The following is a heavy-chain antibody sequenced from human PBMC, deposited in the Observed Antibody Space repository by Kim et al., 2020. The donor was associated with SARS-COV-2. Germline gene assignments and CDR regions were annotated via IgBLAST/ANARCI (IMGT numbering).Heavy chain of an antibody. J-gene: IGHJ4*02. V-gene: IGHV1-24*01. D-gene: IGHD3-22*01. CDR1: GYTLTELS. CDR2: FDPEDGET. CDR3: ATLDSSGYYKEYYFDY. Sequence: ASVKVSCKVSGYTLTELSMHWVRQAPGKGLELMGGFDPEDGETIYAQKFQGRVTMTEDTSTDTAYMELSSLRSEDTAVYYCATLDSSGYYKEYYFDYWGQGTLVTVSS.